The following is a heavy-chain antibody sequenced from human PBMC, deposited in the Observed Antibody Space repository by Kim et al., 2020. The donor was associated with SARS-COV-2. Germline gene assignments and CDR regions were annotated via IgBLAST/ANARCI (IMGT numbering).Heavy chain of an antibody. J-gene: IGHJ4*02. D-gene: IGHD3-3*01. CDR1: GFTFSNAW. Sequence: GGSLRLSCAASGFTFSNAWMSWVRQAPGKGLEWVGRIKSKTDGETTDYAAPVKGRFTISRDDSKNTLYLQMNSLKTEDTAVYYCTTAGFGAPRDYWGQGTLVTVSS. V-gene: IGHV3-15*01. CDR3: TTAGFGAPRDY. CDR2: IKSKTDGETT.